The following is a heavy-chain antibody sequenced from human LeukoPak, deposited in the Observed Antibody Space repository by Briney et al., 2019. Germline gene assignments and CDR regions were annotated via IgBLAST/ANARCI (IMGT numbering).Heavy chain of an antibody. Sequence: SETPSLTSALSGGSISSSSYYWGWIRQPPGKGLEWIGSIYYSGSTYYNPSLRSRVTISVDTSKNQFSLKLSSVTAAATAVYYCAGLPYYCYYYMYVWGKGTTVTVSS. V-gene: IGHV4-39*05. CDR2: IYYSGST. CDR3: AGLPYYCYYYMYV. D-gene: IGHD5-12*01. CDR1: GGSISSSSYY. J-gene: IGHJ6*03.